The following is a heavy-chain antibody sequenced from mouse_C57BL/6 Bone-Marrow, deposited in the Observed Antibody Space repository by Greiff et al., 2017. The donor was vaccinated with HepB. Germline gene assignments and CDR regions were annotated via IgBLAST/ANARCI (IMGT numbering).Heavy chain of an antibody. Sequence: QVQLKQPGAELVKPGASVKLSCKASGYTFTSYWMQWVKQRPGQGLEWIGEIDPSDSYTNYNQKFKGKATLTVDTSSSTAYMQLSSLTSEDSAVYYCARGEVYDGYYVNYAMDYWGQGTSVTVSS. D-gene: IGHD2-3*01. V-gene: IGHV1-50*01. CDR1: GYTFTSYW. CDR2: IDPSDSYT. CDR3: ARGEVYDGYYVNYAMDY. J-gene: IGHJ4*01.